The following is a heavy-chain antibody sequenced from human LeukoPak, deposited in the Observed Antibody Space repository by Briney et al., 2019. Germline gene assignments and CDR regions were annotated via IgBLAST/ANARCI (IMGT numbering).Heavy chain of an antibody. CDR1: GGTFSSYA. V-gene: IGHV1-69*13. D-gene: IGHD6-19*01. J-gene: IGHJ4*02. CDR2: IIPIFGTA. CDR3: ARGVEYSSGWYFPFEY. Sequence: SVKVSCKASGGTFSSYAISWVRQAPGRGLEWMGGIIPIFGTANYAQKFQGRVTITADESTSTVYMELSSLRSDDTALYYCARGVEYSSGWYFPFEYWGQGTLVTVAS.